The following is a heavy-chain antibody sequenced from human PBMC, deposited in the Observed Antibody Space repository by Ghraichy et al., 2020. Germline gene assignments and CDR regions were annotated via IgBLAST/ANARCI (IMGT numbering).Heavy chain of an antibody. CDR3: AKTALTTKWYYFDS. CDR1: GFIFSNYA. Sequence: GGSLRLSCAASGFIFSNYAMTWVRQSPGRGLEWVSTLSGRHGDSYYADSVKGRFTISRDNSRNTLSLQMNSLRAEDTAVYYCAKTALTTKWYYFDSWGQGTLVIVSS. J-gene: IGHJ4*02. V-gene: IGHV3-23*01. D-gene: IGHD4-17*01. CDR2: LSGRHGDS.